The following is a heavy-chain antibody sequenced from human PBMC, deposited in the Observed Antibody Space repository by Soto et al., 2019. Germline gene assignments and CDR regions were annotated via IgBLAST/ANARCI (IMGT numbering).Heavy chain of an antibody. V-gene: IGHV4-30-4*01. D-gene: IGHD3-22*01. J-gene: IGHJ5*02. CDR3: ARDWADYYDSSEPS. Sequence: SETLSLTCTVSGGSISGGDYYWSWIRHPPGKGLEWIGYIYYSGSTYYNPSLKSRVTISVDTSKNQFSLKLSSVTAADTAVYYCARDWADYYDSSEPSWGQGTLVTVSS. CDR1: GGSISGGDYY. CDR2: IYYSGST.